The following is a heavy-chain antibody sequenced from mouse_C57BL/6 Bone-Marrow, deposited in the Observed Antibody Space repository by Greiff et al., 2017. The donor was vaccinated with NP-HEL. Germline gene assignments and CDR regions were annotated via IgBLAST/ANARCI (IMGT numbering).Heavy chain of an antibody. Sequence: QVQLKQPGAELVRPGTSVKLSCKASGYTFTSYWMHWVKQRPGQGLEWIGVIDPSDSYTNYNQKFKGKATLTVDTSSSTAYMQLSSLKSEDSAVYYCARRILRLDYWVQGTTLTVSS. CDR2: IDPSDSYT. D-gene: IGHD1-2*01. CDR1: GYTFTSYW. CDR3: ARRILRLDY. J-gene: IGHJ2*01. V-gene: IGHV1-59*01.